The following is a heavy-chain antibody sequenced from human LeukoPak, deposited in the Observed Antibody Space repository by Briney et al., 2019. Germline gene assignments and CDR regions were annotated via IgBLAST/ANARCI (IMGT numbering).Heavy chain of an antibody. CDR2: IYPGDSDT. CDR1: GYGFTSYW. J-gene: IGHJ4*02. V-gene: IGHV5-51*01. Sequence: GESLKISCKGSGYGFTSYWIGWVRQMPGKGLEWMGIIYPGDSDTRYSPSFQGQVTISADKSISTAYLQWSSLKASDTAMYYCARYRVADPYYFDYWGQGTLVTVSS. CDR3: ARYRVADPYYFDY. D-gene: IGHD2-15*01.